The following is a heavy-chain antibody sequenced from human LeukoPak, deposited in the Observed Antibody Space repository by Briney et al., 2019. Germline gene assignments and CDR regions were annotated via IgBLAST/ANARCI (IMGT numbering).Heavy chain of an antibody. D-gene: IGHD2-21*02. J-gene: IGHJ6*02. CDR2: ISGSGGST. Sequence: GGSLRLSCAASGFAVSSIHMVWVRQAPGKGLEWVSVISGSGGSTYYADSVKGRFIISRDNSKNTLYLQINTLRAEDTAVYYCVHCGGDCYPCCGMDAWGQGTTVTVSS. CDR3: VHCGGDCYPCCGMDA. CDR1: GFAVSSIH. V-gene: IGHV3-23*01.